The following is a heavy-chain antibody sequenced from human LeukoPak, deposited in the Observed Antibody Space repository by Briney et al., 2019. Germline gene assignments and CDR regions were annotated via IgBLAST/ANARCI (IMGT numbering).Heavy chain of an antibody. D-gene: IGHD3-10*01. CDR2: ISYDGSDK. CDR3: AKDFGEAAFDI. V-gene: IGHV3-30*18. J-gene: IGHJ3*02. Sequence: GGSLILPCAASGFTFSTYDMHWVRQAPGKGLEWVAIISYDGSDKYYADSVKGRFTISRDNSKNTLYLQMNSLRAEDTAVYYCAKDFGEAAFDIWGQGTMVTVSS. CDR1: GFTFSTYD.